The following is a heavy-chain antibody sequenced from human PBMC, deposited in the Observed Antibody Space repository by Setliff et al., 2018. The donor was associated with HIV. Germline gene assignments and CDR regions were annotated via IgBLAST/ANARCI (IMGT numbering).Heavy chain of an antibody. CDR1: GGSISSGSYY. V-gene: IGHV4-39*07. Sequence: SETLSLTCTVSGGSISSGSYYWSWIRQPPGKGLEWIGEINHSGSTNYNPSLTSRVTISVDTSKNQFSLKLNSVTAADTAVYFCARGPDFWSAHPYSYYYMDVWGKGTTVTVSS. CDR3: ARGPDFWSAHPYSYYYMDV. D-gene: IGHD3-3*01. CDR2: INHSGST. J-gene: IGHJ6*03.